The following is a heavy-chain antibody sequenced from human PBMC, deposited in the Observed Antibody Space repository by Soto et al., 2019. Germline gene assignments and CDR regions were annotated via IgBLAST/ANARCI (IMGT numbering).Heavy chain of an antibody. J-gene: IGHJ6*02. CDR3: ASPTRRGCSSTSCYEYYYYYGMDV. CDR1: GYTFTGYY. V-gene: IGHV1-2*02. D-gene: IGHD2-2*01. CDR2: INPNSGGT. Sequence: ASVKVSCKASGYTFTGYYMHWVRQAPGQGLEWMGWINPNSGGTNYAQKFQGRVTMTRDTSISTAYMELSRLRSDDTAVYYCASPTRRGCSSTSCYEYYYYYGMDVWGQGTTVTVSS.